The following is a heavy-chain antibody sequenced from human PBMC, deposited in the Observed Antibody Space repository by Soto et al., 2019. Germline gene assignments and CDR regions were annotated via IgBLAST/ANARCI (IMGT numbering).Heavy chain of an antibody. CDR3: ARHAGAGNDYYGMDV. CDR1: GYSFTTYW. Sequence: GESLKISCKGSGYSFTTYWISWLRQMPGKGLEWMGRIDPSDSYTNYSPSFQGHVTISADKSISTAYLQWSSLKASDTAMYYCARHAGAGNDYYGMDVWGQGTTVTVSS. CDR2: IDPSDSYT. J-gene: IGHJ6*02. V-gene: IGHV5-10-1*01. D-gene: IGHD6-13*01.